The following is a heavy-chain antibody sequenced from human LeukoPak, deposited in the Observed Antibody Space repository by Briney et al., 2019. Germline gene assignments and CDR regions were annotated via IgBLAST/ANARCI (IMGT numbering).Heavy chain of an antibody. CDR2: ISAYNGNT. J-gene: IGHJ5*02. V-gene: IGHV1-18*01. CDR3: ARVGRGLDDILTGSDWFDP. CDR1: GYTFTSYG. Sequence: ASVKVSCKASGYTFTSYGISWVRQAPGQGLEWMGWISAYNGNTNYAQKLQGRVTMTTDTSPSTAYMELRSLGSDDTAVYYCARVGRGLDDILTGSDWFDPWGQGTLVTVSS. D-gene: IGHD3-9*01.